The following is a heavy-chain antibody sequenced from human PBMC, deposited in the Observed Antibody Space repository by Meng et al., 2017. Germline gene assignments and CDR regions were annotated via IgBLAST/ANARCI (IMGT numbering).Heavy chain of an antibody. CDR3: ARENVGLIRYFDWSREDESTAHYYYGMDV. V-gene: IGHV4-59*01. CDR2: IHYSGST. CDR1: DGSMNIYY. J-gene: IGHJ6*02. D-gene: IGHD3-9*01. Sequence: SETLSLTCSVFDGSMNIYYWSWMRQPPGKGLAWIVDIHYSGSTNYNPSLKSRVTISVDTSKNHFSLNLSSVTAADTAIYYCARENVGLIRYFDWSREDESTAHYYYGMDVWGQGTAVTVSS.